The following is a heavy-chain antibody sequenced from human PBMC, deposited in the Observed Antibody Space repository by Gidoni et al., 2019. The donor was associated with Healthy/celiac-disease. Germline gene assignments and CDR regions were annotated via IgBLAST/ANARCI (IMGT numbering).Heavy chain of an antibody. J-gene: IGHJ4*02. CDR3: ARGEPDYYGSGSYYNVFDY. D-gene: IGHD3-10*01. Sequence: QVQLVQSGAEVQKPGSSVKVSCKASGGTFSSSAISWVRQAPGQGLEWMGGIIPIFGTANDAQKFQGRVTITADESTSTAYMELSSLRSEDTTVYYCARGEPDYYGSGSYYNVFDYWGQGTLVTVSS. V-gene: IGHV1-69*01. CDR1: GGTFSSSA. CDR2: IIPIFGTA.